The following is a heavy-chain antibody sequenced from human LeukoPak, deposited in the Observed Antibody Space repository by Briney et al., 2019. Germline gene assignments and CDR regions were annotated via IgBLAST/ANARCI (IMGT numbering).Heavy chain of an antibody. D-gene: IGHD3-10*01. V-gene: IGHV3-20*04. Sequence: VGSPRLSCAASGFTFSNYAMSWVRRAPGKGLEWVSSINWDGGSTAYADSVQGRFTISRDNAKNSLHLQIKSLRAEDTALYYCARDSFRGSSLDYWGRGTLVTVSS. CDR3: ARDSFRGSSLDY. J-gene: IGHJ4*02. CDR1: GFTFSNYA. CDR2: INWDGGST.